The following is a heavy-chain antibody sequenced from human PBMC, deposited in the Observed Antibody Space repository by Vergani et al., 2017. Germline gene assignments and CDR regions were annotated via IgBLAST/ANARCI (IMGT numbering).Heavy chain of an antibody. Sequence: QVQLVESGGDVVQPGRSLRLSCAASGFSFSYYGMHWVRQAPGKGLEWVAIISYDGSNKYYRDSVKGRFTISRDNSKNTLYLQMNSLRAEDTAVYYCAREFPSHGGMELKWLHPPTGFDYWGQGTLVTVSS. CDR2: ISYDGSNK. D-gene: IGHD5-12*01. CDR3: AREFPSHGGMELKWLHPPTGFDY. J-gene: IGHJ4*02. V-gene: IGHV3-30*03. CDR1: GFSFSYYG.